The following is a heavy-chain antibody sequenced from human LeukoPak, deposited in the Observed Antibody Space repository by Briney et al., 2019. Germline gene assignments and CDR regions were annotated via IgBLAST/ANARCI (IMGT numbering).Heavy chain of an antibody. CDR2: ISSSSSTI. V-gene: IGHV3-48*02. CDR1: GFTFSSYS. J-gene: IGHJ4*02. D-gene: IGHD1-26*01. Sequence: GGSLRLSCAASGFTFSSYSMNWVRQAPGKGLEWVSYISSSSSTIYYADSVKGRFTISRDNAKNSLYLQMNSLRDEDTAVYYCAALEMDSGSAIDYWGQGTLVTVSS. CDR3: AALEMDSGSAIDY.